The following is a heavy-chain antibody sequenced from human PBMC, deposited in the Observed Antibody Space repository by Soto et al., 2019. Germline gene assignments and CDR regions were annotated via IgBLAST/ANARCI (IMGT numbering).Heavy chain of an antibody. D-gene: IGHD6-19*01. CDR2: INPNSGGT. Sequence: GASVKGSCKASGGTFSSYAISWGRQAPGQGLEWMGWINPNSGGTNYGQKFQGRVNMTRDTSISTAYMELSRLRSDDTAVYYCATDINSSGRELDYWGQRTLVTVSS. J-gene: IGHJ4*02. CDR3: ATDINSSGRELDY. CDR1: GGTFSSYA. V-gene: IGHV1-2*02.